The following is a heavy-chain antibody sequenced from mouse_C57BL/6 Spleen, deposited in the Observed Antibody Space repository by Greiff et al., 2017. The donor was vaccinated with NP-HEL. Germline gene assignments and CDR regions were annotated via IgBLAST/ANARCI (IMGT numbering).Heavy chain of an antibody. V-gene: IGHV1-78*01. CDR2: IYPRDGST. J-gene: IGHJ4*01. D-gene: IGHD2-4*01. CDR1: GYTFTDHT. CDR3: ARCDYDGDYAMDY. Sequence: VKLMESDAELVKPGASVKISCKVSGYTFTDHTIHWMKQRPEQGLEWIGYIYPRDGSTKYNEKFKGKATLTADKSSSTAYMQLNSLTSEDSAVYFCARCDYDGDYAMDYWGQGTSVTVSS.